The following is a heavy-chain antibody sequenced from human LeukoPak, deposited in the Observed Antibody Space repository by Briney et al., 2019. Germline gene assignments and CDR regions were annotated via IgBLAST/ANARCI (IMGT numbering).Heavy chain of an antibody. CDR1: GFTFSSYG. D-gene: IGHD4-17*01. CDR3: ARDGHGDDAFDI. Sequence: GGSLRLSCAASGFTFSSYGMSWVRQAPGKGLEYVSAISSNGGSTYYANSVKGRFTISRDNSKNTLYLQMGSLRAEDMAVYYCARDGHGDDAFDIWGQGTMVTVSS. J-gene: IGHJ3*02. CDR2: ISSNGGST. V-gene: IGHV3-64*01.